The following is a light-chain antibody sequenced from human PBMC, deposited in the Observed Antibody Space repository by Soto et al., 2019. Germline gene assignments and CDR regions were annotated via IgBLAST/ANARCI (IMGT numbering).Light chain of an antibody. Sequence: PGEKATLSCRASQSVGKYLAWYQHKPGQPPRLLIFDASNRATGIPARFSGSGSGTDFTLTISSLEPEDFAVYYCQHRTGWPPLTFGQGTRLDIK. CDR1: QSVGKY. J-gene: IGKJ5*01. V-gene: IGKV3-11*01. CDR2: DAS. CDR3: QHRTGWPPLT.